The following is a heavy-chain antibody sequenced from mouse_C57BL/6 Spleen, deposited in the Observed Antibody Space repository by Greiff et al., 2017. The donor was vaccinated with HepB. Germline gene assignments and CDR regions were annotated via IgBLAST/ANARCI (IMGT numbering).Heavy chain of an antibody. Sequence: EVQLQQSGPVLVKPGASVKMSCKASGYTFTDYYMNWVKQSHGKSLEWIEVINPYNGGTSYNQKFKGKGTLTVDKSSSTTYMELNSLTSEDSAVYYCARPSTVVATRYFDVWGTGTTVTVSS. D-gene: IGHD1-1*01. V-gene: IGHV1-19*01. CDR2: INPYNGGT. CDR1: GYTFTDYY. J-gene: IGHJ1*03. CDR3: ARPSTVVATRYFDV.